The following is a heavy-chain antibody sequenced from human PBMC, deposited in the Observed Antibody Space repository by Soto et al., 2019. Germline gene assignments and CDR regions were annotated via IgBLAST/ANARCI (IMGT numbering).Heavy chain of an antibody. Sequence: SETLSLTCTVSGGSISSSSYYWGWIRQPPGKGLEWIGSIYYSGSTYYNPSLKSRVTISVDTSKNQFSLKLSSVTAADTAVYYCASNWGATARLDYWGQGTLVTVSS. CDR2: IYYSGST. CDR3: ASNWGATARLDY. V-gene: IGHV4-39*01. CDR1: GGSISSSSYY. D-gene: IGHD1-26*01. J-gene: IGHJ4*02.